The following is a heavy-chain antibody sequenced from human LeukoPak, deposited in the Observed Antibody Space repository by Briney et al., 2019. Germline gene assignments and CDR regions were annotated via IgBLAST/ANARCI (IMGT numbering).Heavy chain of an antibody. CDR1: GGLISSSTTYY. J-gene: IGHJ4*02. D-gene: IGHD6-19*01. V-gene: IGHV4-39*01. Sequence: PSETLSLTCSVSGGLISSSTTYYWAWIRHPPGKGLEGIGSIYFNGITYYNASLESRVTVSVDTYTNHFSLRLTSLSAADTAVYYCARQPVVNGGAVASNFDYWGQGTLVTVSS. CDR2: IYFNGIT. CDR3: ARQPVVNGGAVASNFDY.